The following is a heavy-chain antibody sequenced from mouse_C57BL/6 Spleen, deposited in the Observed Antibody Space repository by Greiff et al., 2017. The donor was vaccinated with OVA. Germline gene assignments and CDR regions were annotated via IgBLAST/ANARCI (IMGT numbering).Heavy chain of an antibody. Sequence: EVQLQQSGPELVKPGASVKISCKASGYTFTDYYMNWVKQSHGKSLEWIGDINPNNGGTSYNQKFKGKATLTVDKSSSTAYMELRSLTSEDSAVYYCARAEYDYDVRAWFAYWGQGTLVTVSA. CDR1: GYTFTDYY. D-gene: IGHD2-4*01. V-gene: IGHV1-26*01. CDR2: INPNNGGT. CDR3: ARAEYDYDVRAWFAY. J-gene: IGHJ3*01.